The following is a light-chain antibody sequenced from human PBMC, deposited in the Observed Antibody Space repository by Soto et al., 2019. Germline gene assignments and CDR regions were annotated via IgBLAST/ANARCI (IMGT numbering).Light chain of an antibody. V-gene: IGKV3-15*01. CDR2: AAS. CDR3: QQYHGWPSGGT. CDR1: QSVSRN. J-gene: IGKJ1*01. Sequence: EIMMTQSPATLSVSPGERATLSCRASQSVSRNVAWYQQKPGQVPRLLIYAASTRATGIAPRFSGSGSGTEFTLTISSLQSEDFAVYYCQQYHGWPSGGTFGQGTKVEI.